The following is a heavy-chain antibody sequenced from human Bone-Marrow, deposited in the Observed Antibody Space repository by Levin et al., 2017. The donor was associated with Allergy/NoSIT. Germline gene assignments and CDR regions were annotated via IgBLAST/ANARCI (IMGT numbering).Heavy chain of an antibody. Sequence: GSLRLSCTVSGGSISSNYWSWIRQPPGKGLEWIGYIYYSGSTSYNPSLGSRVTISVDTSKNQLSLRLNSVTAADTAVYYCARQNTGSDYLFDYWGQGTLVTVSS. V-gene: IGHV4-59*01. D-gene: IGHD2-8*02. CDR2: IYYSGST. CDR1: GGSISSNY. J-gene: IGHJ4*02. CDR3: ARQNTGSDYLFDY.